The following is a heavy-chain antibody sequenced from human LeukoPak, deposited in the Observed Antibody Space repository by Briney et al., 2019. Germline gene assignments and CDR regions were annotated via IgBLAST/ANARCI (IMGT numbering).Heavy chain of an antibody. CDR3: AKSTGTTHYYGMDV. CDR2: IYHSGST. J-gene: IGHJ6*02. CDR1: GGSTSSGGYS. Sequence: SSQTLSLTCAVSGGSTSSGGYSWSWIRQPPGKGLEWIGYIYHSGSTYYNPSLKSRVTISVDRSKNQFSLKLSSVTAADTAVYYCAKSTGTTHYYGMDVWGQGTTVTVSS. D-gene: IGHD1-7*01. V-gene: IGHV4-30-2*01.